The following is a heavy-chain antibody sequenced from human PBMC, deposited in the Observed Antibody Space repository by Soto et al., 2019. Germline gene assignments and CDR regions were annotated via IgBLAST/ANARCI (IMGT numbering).Heavy chain of an antibody. D-gene: IGHD2-2*02. Sequence: SETLSLTCAVYGVSFSGYYWSWIRQPPGQGLEWIGEINHSGSTNYNPSLKSRVTISVDTSKNQFSLKLSSVTAADTAVYYCARHEYQLLYTYYYYYGMDVWGQGTTVTVSS. CDR1: GVSFSGYY. J-gene: IGHJ6*02. CDR2: INHSGST. V-gene: IGHV4-34*01. CDR3: ARHEYQLLYTYYYYYGMDV.